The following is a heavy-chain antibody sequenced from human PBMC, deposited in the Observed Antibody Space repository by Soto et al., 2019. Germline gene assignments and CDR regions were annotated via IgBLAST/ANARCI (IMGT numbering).Heavy chain of an antibody. D-gene: IGHD5-18*01. Sequence: SETLSLTCAVYGGSFSGYYWSWIRQPPGKGLEWIGEINHSGSTNYNPSLKSRVTISVDTSKNQFSLKLSSVTAADTAVYYYARGSYSWTKDTAMVIYYFDYWGQGTLVTVSS. CDR2: INHSGST. CDR1: GGSFSGYY. V-gene: IGHV4-34*01. J-gene: IGHJ4*02. CDR3: ARGSYSWTKDTAMVIYYFDY.